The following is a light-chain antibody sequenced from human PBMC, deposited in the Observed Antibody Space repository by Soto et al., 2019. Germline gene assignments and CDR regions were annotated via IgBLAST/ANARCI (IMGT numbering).Light chain of an antibody. CDR3: SSHTTSSTYV. V-gene: IGLV2-18*02. J-gene: IGLJ1*01. CDR1: SNYVGNYNR. CDR2: DVS. Sequence: NSNYVGNYNRVSWYQQPPGTAPRLMIYDVSNRPSGVPDRFSGSKSGNTASLTISGLQADDEADYYCSSHTTSSTYVFGTGTKVTVL.